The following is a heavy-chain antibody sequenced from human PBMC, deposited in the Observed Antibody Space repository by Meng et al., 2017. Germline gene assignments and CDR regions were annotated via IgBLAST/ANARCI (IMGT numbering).Heavy chain of an antibody. Sequence: HVALLLSWSAEKKPVPAAEASCQDSGYYLTSYDMNCLRLAAGRRLEEMGWINTDSRNPTNDPRFHGRFVFTMATSFSTTYLQISSRKAEDNAVDYCGTVGYCSGCSCLDYWGQGTLVTASS. CDR3: GTVGYCSGCSCLDY. CDR1: GYYLTSYD. D-gene: IGHD2-15*01. V-gene: IGHV7-4-1*02. CDR2: INTDSRNP. J-gene: IGHJ4*02.